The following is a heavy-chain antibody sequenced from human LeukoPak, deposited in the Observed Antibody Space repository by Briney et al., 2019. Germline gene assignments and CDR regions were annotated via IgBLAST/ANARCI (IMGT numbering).Heavy chain of an antibody. D-gene: IGHD3-16*02. CDR2: ISSSGSTI. Sequence: GGSLRLSCAASGFTFSDYYKSWIRQAPGKGLEWVSYISSSGSTIYADSVKGRFTISRDNAKNSLYLQMNSLRAEDTAVYYCAPYTFGGVIADYWGQGTLVTVSS. CDR1: GFTFSDYY. V-gene: IGHV3-11*01. CDR3: APYTFGGVIADY. J-gene: IGHJ4*02.